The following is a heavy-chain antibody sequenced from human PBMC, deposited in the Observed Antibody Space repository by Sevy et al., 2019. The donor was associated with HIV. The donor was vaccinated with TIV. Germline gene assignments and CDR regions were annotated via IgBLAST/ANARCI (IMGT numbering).Heavy chain of an antibody. V-gene: IGHV4-39*02. CDR2: IYYTGST. J-gene: IGHJ4*01. CDR1: GDSISSNNFD. CDR3: AREAVALDY. Sequence: SETLSLTCTVSGDSISSNNFDWGWVRQPPEKGLEWIGSIYYTGSTYYNPSLKSRVTISVDTSKNQFSLKLTSVTAADTAVYYCAREAVALDYWGQRTLVTVSS. D-gene: IGHD6-19*01.